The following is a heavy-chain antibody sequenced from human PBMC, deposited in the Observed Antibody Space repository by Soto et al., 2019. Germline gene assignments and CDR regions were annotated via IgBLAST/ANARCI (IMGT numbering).Heavy chain of an antibody. CDR1: GYTFTDYY. Sequence: GASVKVSCKSSGYTFTDYYIHWVRQAPGQGLEWMGWIDPNSGGTNVAQDFQGWVISTSDTSITTVYMEMTRLRSDDTAVYFCVRSEAGYFYYGMDVWGQGTTVTVSS. J-gene: IGHJ6*02. CDR3: VRSEAGYFYYGMDV. V-gene: IGHV1-2*04. CDR2: IDPNSGGT.